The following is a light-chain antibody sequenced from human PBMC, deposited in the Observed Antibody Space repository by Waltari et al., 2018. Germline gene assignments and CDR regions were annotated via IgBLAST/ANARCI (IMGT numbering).Light chain of an antibody. CDR1: KLGAKY. CDR3: QAWDTSTYHVV. V-gene: IGLV3-1*01. J-gene: IGLJ2*01. Sequence: SYELTQPPSVSVSPGQTANITCSGAKLGAKYACWYQQKPGQSPVLVIYQDYKRPSGIPERFSGSNSGNTATLTVSGTQAMDEADYYCQAWDTSTYHVVFGGGTKLTVL. CDR2: QDY.